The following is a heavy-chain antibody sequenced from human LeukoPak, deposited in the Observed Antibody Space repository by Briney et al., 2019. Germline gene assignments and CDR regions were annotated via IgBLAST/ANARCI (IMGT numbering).Heavy chain of an antibody. Sequence: GGSLRLSCAASGFDFSDYVMHWVRQAPGKGLEWVANINQDGSEKYYVDSVKGRFTISRDNAKNSLFLQMNSLRAEDTAVYYCVRDPGGTYDDFWGQGTQVTVSS. D-gene: IGHD5-12*01. CDR3: VRDPGGTYDDF. CDR1: GFDFSDYV. J-gene: IGHJ4*02. V-gene: IGHV3-7*01. CDR2: INQDGSEK.